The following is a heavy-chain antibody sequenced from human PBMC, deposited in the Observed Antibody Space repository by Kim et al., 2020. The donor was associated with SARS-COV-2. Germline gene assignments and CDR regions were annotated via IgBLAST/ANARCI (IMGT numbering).Heavy chain of an antibody. J-gene: IGHJ5*02. CDR3: AKDASSSWFHRWFDP. V-gene: IGHV3-9*01. D-gene: IGHD6-13*01. Sequence: FADSVKGRFTISRDNAKNSLYLQMTSLRAEDTALYYCAKDASSSWFHRWFDPWGQGTLVTVSS.